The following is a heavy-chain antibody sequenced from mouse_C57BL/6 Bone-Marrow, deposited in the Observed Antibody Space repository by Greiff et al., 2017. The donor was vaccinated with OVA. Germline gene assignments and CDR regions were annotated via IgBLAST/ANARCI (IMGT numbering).Heavy chain of an antibody. CDR2: INPGSGGT. D-gene: IGHD1-1*01. J-gene: IGHJ1*03. CDR3: ARRGTTGYWYFDV. CDR1: GYAFTNYL. V-gene: IGHV1-54*01. Sequence: QVQLQQSGAELVRPGTSVKVSCKASGYAFTNYLIEWVKQRPGQGLEWIGVINPGSGGTNYNEKFKGKATLTADKSSSTAYMQLSSLTSEDSAVYFCARRGTTGYWYFDVWGTGTTVTVSS.